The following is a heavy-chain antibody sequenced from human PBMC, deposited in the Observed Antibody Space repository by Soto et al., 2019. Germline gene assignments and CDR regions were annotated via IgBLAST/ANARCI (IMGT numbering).Heavy chain of an antibody. CDR3: AREGVAPYYYYDMDV. D-gene: IGHD5-12*01. V-gene: IGHV1-18*01. Sequence: QVQLVQSGAEVKKPGASVKVSCKASGYTFTRSGISWVRQAPGQGPEWMGWISSYNGDTNYAQTFQGRVTMTTDTSXSTAYMELRSLRSDDTAVYYCAREGVAPYYYYDMDVWGQGTPVTVSS. CDR1: GYTFTRSG. CDR2: ISSYNGDT. J-gene: IGHJ6*02.